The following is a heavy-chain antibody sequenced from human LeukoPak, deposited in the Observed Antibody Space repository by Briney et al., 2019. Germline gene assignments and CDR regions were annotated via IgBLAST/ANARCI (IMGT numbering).Heavy chain of an antibody. D-gene: IGHD6-13*01. CDR1: GGTFSSYG. J-gene: IGHJ4*02. V-gene: IGHV1-69*01. Sequence: SVKVSCTASGGTFSSYGISWVRQAPGQGLEWMGGIIPIFGTANYAQKFQGRVTITADESTSTAYMDLSSLRSEDTAVYYCARGGIAAAGSHFDYWGQGTLVTVSS. CDR2: IIPIFGTA. CDR3: ARGGIAAAGSHFDY.